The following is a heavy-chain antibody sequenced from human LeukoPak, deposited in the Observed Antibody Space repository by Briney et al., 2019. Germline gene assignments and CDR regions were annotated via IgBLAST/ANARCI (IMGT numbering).Heavy chain of an antibody. Sequence: GGSMRLSCAASGFTFSSYVMSWVRQAPGKGLEWVSAISGGGGSTYYTDSVKGRFTISRDNSKNTLYLQMNSLRAEDTAVYYCAKVGESGGVWKYYFDYWGQGTLVTVSS. CDR3: AKVGESGGVWKYYFDY. D-gene: IGHD2-8*02. CDR1: GFTFSSYV. J-gene: IGHJ4*02. CDR2: ISGGGGST. V-gene: IGHV3-23*01.